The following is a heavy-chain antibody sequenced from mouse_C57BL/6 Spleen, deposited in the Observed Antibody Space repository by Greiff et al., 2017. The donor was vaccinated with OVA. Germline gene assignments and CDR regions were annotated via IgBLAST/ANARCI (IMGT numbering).Heavy chain of an antibody. CDR1: GYSITSGYY. D-gene: IGHD2-4*01. Sequence: EVQLVESGPGLVKPSQSLSLTCSVTGYSITSGYYWNWIRQFPGNKLEWMGYISYDGSNNYNPSLKNRISITRDTSKNQFFLKLNSVTTEDTATYYCAREGYYDYDGDAYWGQGTLVTVSA. CDR2: ISYDGSN. J-gene: IGHJ3*01. V-gene: IGHV3-6*01. CDR3: AREGYYDYDGDAY.